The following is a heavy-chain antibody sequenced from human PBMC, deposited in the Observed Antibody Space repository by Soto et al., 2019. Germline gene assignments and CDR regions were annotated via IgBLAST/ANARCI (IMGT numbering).Heavy chain of an antibody. D-gene: IGHD2-15*01. V-gene: IGHV3-30*18. J-gene: IGHJ4*02. CDR3: AKLVIGYCSGNTCDDY. CDR2: ISYDSSNK. CDR1: GFTFSYG. Sequence: VQLLESGGGLIQPGGSLRLSCAASGFTFSYGIHWLRQAPGKGLEWVAYISYDSSNKFYGDSVKDRFTISRDNSKNTQFLQMNSLRADDTAVYYCAKLVIGYCSGNTCDDYWGQGTLVAVSS.